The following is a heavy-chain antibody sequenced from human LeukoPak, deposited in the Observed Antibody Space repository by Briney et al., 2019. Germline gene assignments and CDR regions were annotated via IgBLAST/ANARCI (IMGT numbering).Heavy chain of an antibody. CDR3: ARQLYVSGSYYAPMDV. V-gene: IGHV4-39*01. J-gene: IGHJ6*03. CDR2: VHYSGST. Sequence: PSETLSLTCSVSGGSISSSSYFWGWIRQPPGKGLEWIASVHYSGSTYYNPSLKSRVTISIDTSKNQFSLKLTSVTAADTAVYFXARQLYVSGSYYAPMDVWGKGTTVMISS. D-gene: IGHD3-10*01. CDR1: GGSISSSSYF.